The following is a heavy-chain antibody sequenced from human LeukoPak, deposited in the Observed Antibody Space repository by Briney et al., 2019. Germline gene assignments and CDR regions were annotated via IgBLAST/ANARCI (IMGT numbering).Heavy chain of an antibody. CDR2: ISDNGGMT. V-gene: IGHV3-64D*06. J-gene: IGHJ4*02. CDR3: YVSGWTEDIDN. CDR1: GITFSSHA. Sequence: GGSLRLSCSASGITFSSHAMHWVRQAPGQGLEYVSAISDNGGMTFYADSVKGRFTISRDNSKNTLYLQMSSLRGEDTAVYYCYVSGWTEDIDNWGQGTLVTVSS. D-gene: IGHD6-19*01.